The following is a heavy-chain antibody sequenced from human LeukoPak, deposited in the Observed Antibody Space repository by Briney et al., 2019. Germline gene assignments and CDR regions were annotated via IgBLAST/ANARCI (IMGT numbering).Heavy chain of an antibody. V-gene: IGHV1-46*01. CDR1: GYTFTSYY. Sequence: GASVKVSCKASGYTFTSYYMHWVRQAPGQGLEWMGIINPSGGSTSYAQKFRGRVTMTRDTSTSTVYMELSSLRSEDTAVYYCARDLRALDYSNLLYYYYGMDVWGQGTTVTVSS. CDR3: ARDLRALDYSNLLYYYYGMDV. J-gene: IGHJ6*02. D-gene: IGHD4-11*01. CDR2: INPSGGST.